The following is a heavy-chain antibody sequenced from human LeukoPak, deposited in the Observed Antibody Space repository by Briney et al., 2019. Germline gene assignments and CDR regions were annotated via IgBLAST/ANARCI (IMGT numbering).Heavy chain of an antibody. CDR2: ISGSGGST. CDR3: ARGGLEIHHHPATLDY. V-gene: IGHV3-23*01. Sequence: GGSLRLSCAASGFTFSSYGMSWVRQAPGKGLEWVSAISGSGGSTYYADSVKGRFTISRDNSKNTLYLQMNSLRAEDTAVYYCARGGLEIHHHPATLDYWGQGTLVTVSS. D-gene: IGHD2-15*01. CDR1: GFTFSSYG. J-gene: IGHJ4*02.